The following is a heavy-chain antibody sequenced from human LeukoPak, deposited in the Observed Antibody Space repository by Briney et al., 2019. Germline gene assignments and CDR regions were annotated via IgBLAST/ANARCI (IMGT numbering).Heavy chain of an antibody. CDR3: ARELSAFDI. J-gene: IGHJ3*02. CDR1: GFTFSSYE. Sequence: GGSLRLSCAASGFTFSSYEMNWVRQAPGKGLEWVSYISSSGGTIYYADSVKGRFTISRDNAKNSLYLQMNSLRAEDTAVYYCARELSAFDIWGQGTMVTVSS. V-gene: IGHV3-48*03. CDR2: ISSSGGTI.